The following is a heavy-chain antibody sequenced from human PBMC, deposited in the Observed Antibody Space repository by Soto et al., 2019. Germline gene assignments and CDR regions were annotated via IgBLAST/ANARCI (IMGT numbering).Heavy chain of an antibody. Sequence: PGGSLTLSCAASGFTFSSYWMHWVRQAPGKGLVWASRINSDGSSTSYAESLKGRFTISRDKAKNTVYLQMNSLRAEDTAVYYCARDRRRIAARDYYYGMDVWGQGTTVTVSS. V-gene: IGHV3-74*01. CDR1: GFTFSSYW. J-gene: IGHJ6*02. D-gene: IGHD6-6*01. CDR3: ARDRRRIAARDYYYGMDV. CDR2: INSDGSST.